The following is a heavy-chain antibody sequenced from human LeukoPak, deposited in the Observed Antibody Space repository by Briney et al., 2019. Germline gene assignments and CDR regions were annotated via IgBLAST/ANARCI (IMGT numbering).Heavy chain of an antibody. D-gene: IGHD4-17*01. J-gene: IGHJ3*02. CDR1: GGSISSYY. CDR3: ARGIFHYGDYGRPHDAFDI. Sequence: SETLSLTCTVSGGSISSYYWSWIRQPPGKGLEWIGYIYYSGSTNYNPSLKSRVTISVDTSKNQFSLKLRSVTAADTAVYYCARGIFHYGDYGRPHDAFDIWAQGPMVTVSS. CDR2: IYYSGST. V-gene: IGHV4-59*01.